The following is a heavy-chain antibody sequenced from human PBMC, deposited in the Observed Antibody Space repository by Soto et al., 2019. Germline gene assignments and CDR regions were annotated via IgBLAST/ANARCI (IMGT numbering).Heavy chain of an antibody. Sequence: GGSLRLSCAASGFTFSSYGMHWVRQAPGKGLEWVAVISYDGSNKYYADSVKGRFTISRDNSKNTLYLQMYSLRAEDTAVYYCAKDRGYCSSTSCYVSSSTYIIDYWGQGTLVTVSS. CDR2: ISYDGSNK. J-gene: IGHJ4*02. V-gene: IGHV3-30*18. CDR3: AKDRGYCSSTSCYVSSSTYIIDY. CDR1: GFTFSSYG. D-gene: IGHD2-2*01.